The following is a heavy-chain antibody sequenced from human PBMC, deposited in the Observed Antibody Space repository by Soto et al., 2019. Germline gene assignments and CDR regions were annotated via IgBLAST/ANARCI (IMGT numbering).Heavy chain of an antibody. CDR3: AKVADMGSSSGMDV. Sequence: QVQLVESGGGVVQPGRSLRLSCAASGFTFSSYGMHWVRQAPGKGLEWVAVISYDGSNKYYADSVKGRFTISRDNSKNTLYLQMNSLRAEDTAVYYCAKVADMGSSSGMDVWGQGTTVTVSS. V-gene: IGHV3-30*18. D-gene: IGHD6-6*01. CDR2: ISYDGSNK. J-gene: IGHJ6*02. CDR1: GFTFSSYG.